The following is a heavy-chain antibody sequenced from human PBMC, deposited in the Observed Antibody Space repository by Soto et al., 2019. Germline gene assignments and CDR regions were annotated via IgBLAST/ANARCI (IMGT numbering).Heavy chain of an antibody. D-gene: IGHD6-13*01. V-gene: IGHV4-39*07. CDR2: IYYSGST. CDR1: GGSISSSSYY. Sequence: SETLSLTCTVSGGSISSSSYYWGWIRQPPGKGLEWIGSIYYSGSTYHNPSLKSRVTISVDTSKNQFSLKLSSVTAADTAVYYCARSREQLAGAEYFQHWGQGTLVTVSS. J-gene: IGHJ1*01. CDR3: ARSREQLAGAEYFQH.